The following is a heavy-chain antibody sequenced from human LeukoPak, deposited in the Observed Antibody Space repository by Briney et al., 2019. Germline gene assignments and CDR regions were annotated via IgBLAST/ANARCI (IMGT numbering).Heavy chain of an antibody. CDR2: IYHSGST. D-gene: IGHD6-13*01. V-gene: IGHV4-30-2*01. CDR1: GGSISSGGYS. CDR3: ARGKGGSWGYYFDY. Sequence: PSQTLSLTCAVSGGSISSGGYSWSWIRQPPGKGLEWIGYIYHSGSTYYNPSLKSRVTISVDRSKNQFSLKLSSVTAADTAVYYCARGKGGSWGYYFDYWGQGTLVTVSS. J-gene: IGHJ4*02.